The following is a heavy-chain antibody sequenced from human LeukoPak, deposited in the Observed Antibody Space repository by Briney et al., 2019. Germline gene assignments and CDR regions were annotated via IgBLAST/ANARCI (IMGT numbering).Heavy chain of an antibody. V-gene: IGHV4-30-4*01. J-gene: IGHJ4*02. CDR3: ARATPYYYDSSGYYFDY. CDR2: IYYSGNT. Sequence: SETLSLTCTVSGASISSGDHYWSWIRQPPGKGLEYIGYIYYSGNTYYNPSLESRVTISLDTSKNQFSLKLSSVTAADTAVYYCARATPYYYDSSGYYFDYWGQGTLVTVSS. CDR1: GASISSGDHY. D-gene: IGHD3-22*01.